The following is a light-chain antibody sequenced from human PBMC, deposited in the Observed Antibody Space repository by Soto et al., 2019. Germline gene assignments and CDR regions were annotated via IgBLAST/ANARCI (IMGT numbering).Light chain of an antibody. J-gene: IGKJ1*01. CDR3: LQYNKWPRT. Sequence: EIVLTQSPDTLSVSPGERATLSCRASQTVGSNLAWYQQKPGQAPRLLIYGASTRATGIPARFNGSGSGTEFTLTISSLQSEDFAVYYCLQYNKWPRTFGQGTKVDIK. V-gene: IGKV3-15*01. CDR1: QTVGSN. CDR2: GAS.